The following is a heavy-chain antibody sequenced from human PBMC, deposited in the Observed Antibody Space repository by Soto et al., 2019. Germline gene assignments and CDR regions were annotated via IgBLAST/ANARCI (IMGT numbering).Heavy chain of an antibody. Sequence: LRLSCAASGFTFSNAWMNWVRQAPGKGLEWVGRIKSKTDGGTTDYAAPVKGRFTISRDDSKNTLYLQMNSLKTEDTAVYYCTTDRAYYDFWSGYYTSYYGMDVWGQGTTVTVSS. D-gene: IGHD3-3*01. J-gene: IGHJ6*02. CDR1: GFTFSNAW. CDR3: TTDRAYYDFWSGYYTSYYGMDV. V-gene: IGHV3-15*07. CDR2: IKSKTDGGTT.